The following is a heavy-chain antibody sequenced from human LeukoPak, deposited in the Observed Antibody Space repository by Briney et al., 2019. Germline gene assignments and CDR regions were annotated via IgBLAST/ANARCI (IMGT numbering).Heavy chain of an antibody. D-gene: IGHD2-2*01. CDR1: GFTVTSNY. J-gene: IGHJ2*01. Sequence: GGSLRLSCASSGFTVTSNYMSWVRQAPEKRLEFASVSNTGGSTYYADSVKGRFTISRDNSKNSLYLQMNSLRAEDTGVYYCARESTSWYFDLWGRGTLVTVSS. CDR2: SNTGGST. CDR3: ARESTSWYFDL. V-gene: IGHV3-53*01.